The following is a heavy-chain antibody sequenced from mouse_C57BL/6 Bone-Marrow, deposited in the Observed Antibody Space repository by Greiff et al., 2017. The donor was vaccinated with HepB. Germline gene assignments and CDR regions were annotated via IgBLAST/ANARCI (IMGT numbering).Heavy chain of an antibody. V-gene: IGHV6-6*01. J-gene: IGHJ1*03. Sequence: DVQLVESGGGLVQPGGSMKLSCAASGFTFSDAWMDWVRQSPEKGLEWVAEIRNKANNHATYYAESVKGRFTISRDDSKSSVYLQMNSLRAEDTGIYYCTRRWLLRGYFDVWGTGTTVTVSS. CDR1: GFTFSDAW. CDR2: IRNKANNHAT. D-gene: IGHD2-3*01. CDR3: TRRWLLRGYFDV.